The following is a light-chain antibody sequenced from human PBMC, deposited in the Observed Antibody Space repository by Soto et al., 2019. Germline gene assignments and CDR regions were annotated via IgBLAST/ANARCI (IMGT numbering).Light chain of an antibody. CDR2: NNN. Sequence: QSVLIQPPSASGTPGQRVTTSCSGGISIIRRNTVSWYQQVPGTAPKLLIYNNNKRPSGVPDRFSGSKSDTSASLDISGLQSDDEADYFCAVWDDSLDAWLFGGGTKVTVL. J-gene: IGLJ3*02. CDR1: ISIIRRNT. CDR3: AVWDDSLDAWL. V-gene: IGLV1-44*01.